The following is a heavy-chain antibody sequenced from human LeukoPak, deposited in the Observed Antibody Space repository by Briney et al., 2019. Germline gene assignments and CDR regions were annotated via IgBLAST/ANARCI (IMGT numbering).Heavy chain of an antibody. J-gene: IGHJ1*01. D-gene: IGHD6-19*01. V-gene: IGHV4-34*01. CDR2: INHSGST. CDR3: ARRSGWYRGEYFQH. CDR1: GGSFSGYY. Sequence: SETLSLTCAVYGGSFSGYYWSWIRQPPGKGLEWIGEINHSGSTNYNPSLKSRVTISVDTSKNQFSLKLSSVTAADTAVYYCARRSGWYRGEYFQHWGQGTLVTVSS.